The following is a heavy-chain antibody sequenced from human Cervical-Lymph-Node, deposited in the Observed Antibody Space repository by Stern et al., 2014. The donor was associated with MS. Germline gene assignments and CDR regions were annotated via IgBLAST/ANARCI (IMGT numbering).Heavy chain of an antibody. CDR1: GSSFTNSW. CDR3: ARGRQAAAGDY. V-gene: IGHV5-51*01. CDR2: IYPGDSDT. Sequence: EVQLVESGAEVKKPGESLRLSCKGSGSSFTNSWIGWVRQMPGKGLEWMGVIYPGDSDTRYSPSFQGQVTISADKSISTAYLQWSSLKASDTAMYYCARGRQAAAGDYWGQGTLVTVSS. D-gene: IGHD6-13*01. J-gene: IGHJ4*02.